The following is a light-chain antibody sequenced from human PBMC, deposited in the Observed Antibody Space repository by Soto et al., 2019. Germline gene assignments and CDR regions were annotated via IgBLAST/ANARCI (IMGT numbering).Light chain of an antibody. CDR1: QSVSSY. J-gene: IGKJ5*01. Sequence: EIVLTKSPATLSLSPGERATLSCRASQSVSSYLAWYQQKPGQPPRLLIYDASNRATGIPARFSGSGSGTDFTLTIRSLEPEDFAVYYCQQRSNWPPSITFGQGTRLEIK. CDR2: DAS. CDR3: QQRSNWPPSIT. V-gene: IGKV3-11*01.